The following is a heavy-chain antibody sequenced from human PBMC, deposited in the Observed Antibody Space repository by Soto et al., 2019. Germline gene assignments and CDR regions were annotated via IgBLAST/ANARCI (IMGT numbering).Heavy chain of an antibody. Sequence: QITLREAGPTLVKPTQTLTLTCTFSGFSLTTVGVGVGRIRQPPRRAPEWLALIYWNDNKRYSPSLERRVNITKDTSRNQVVLTMTAIDPADTATYYCALRPASHMNWFGPLGQGTLVTVSS. CDR1: GFSLTTVGVG. V-gene: IGHV2-5*01. D-gene: IGHD2-21*01. J-gene: IGHJ5*02. CDR2: IYWNDNK. CDR3: ALRPASHMNWFGP.